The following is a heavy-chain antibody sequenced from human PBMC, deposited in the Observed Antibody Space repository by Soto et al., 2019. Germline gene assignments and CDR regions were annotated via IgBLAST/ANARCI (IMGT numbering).Heavy chain of an antibody. CDR2: ISAYNGNT. Sequence: QVQLVQSGAEVKKPGASVKVSCKASGYTFTSYGISWVRQAPGQGLEWMGWISAYNGNTNYAQKLQGRVTMTTDTSTSTAYMELRILRSDDTAVYYCARDQGYCSSTSCPSDAFDIWGQGTMVTVSS. CDR1: GYTFTSYG. D-gene: IGHD2-2*01. J-gene: IGHJ3*02. CDR3: ARDQGYCSSTSCPSDAFDI. V-gene: IGHV1-18*01.